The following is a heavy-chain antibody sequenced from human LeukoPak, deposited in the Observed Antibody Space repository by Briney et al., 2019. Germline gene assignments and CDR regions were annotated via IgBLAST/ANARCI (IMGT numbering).Heavy chain of an antibody. CDR1: GGSISSYY. J-gene: IGHJ4*02. D-gene: IGHD3-22*01. CDR3: ARGPETNYDSSWYPHYDSDY. V-gene: IGHV4-59*01. Sequence: PSETLSLTCTVSGGSISSYYWSWIRQPPGKGLEWIGYIYYSGSTNYNPSLKSRVTISVDTYKKQFSLKLSSVTAADTAVYYCARGPETNYDSSWYPHYDSDYWGQGTLVTVSS. CDR2: IYYSGST.